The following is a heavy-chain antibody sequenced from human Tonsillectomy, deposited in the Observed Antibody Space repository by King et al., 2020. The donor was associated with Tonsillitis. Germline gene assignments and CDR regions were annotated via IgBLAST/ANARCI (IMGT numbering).Heavy chain of an antibody. CDR2: ISGSGGST. J-gene: IGHJ5*02. V-gene: IGHV3-23*04. D-gene: IGHD3-10*01. Sequence: VQLVESGGGLVQPGGSLRLSCAASGFTFINYAMSWVRQAPGKGLEWVSGISGSGGSTYYADSVKGRFTISRDNSKNTLYLQMNSLRVEDTAVYYCAKSLAGISGWFDPWGQGTLVTVSS. CDR3: AKSLAGISGWFDP. CDR1: GFTFINYA.